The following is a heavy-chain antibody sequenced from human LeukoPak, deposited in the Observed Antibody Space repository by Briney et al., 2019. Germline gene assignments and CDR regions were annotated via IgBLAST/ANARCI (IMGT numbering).Heavy chain of an antibody. CDR3: ARGDTAMVTRPYFDY. J-gene: IGHJ4*02. D-gene: IGHD5-18*01. V-gene: IGHV4-30-4*01. CDR2: IYYSGST. CDR1: GGSISSGDYY. Sequence: PSETLSLTCTVSGGSISSGDYYWSWIRQPPGKGLEWIGYIYYSGSTYYNPSLKSRVTISVDTSKNQFSLKLSSVTAADTAVYYCARGDTAMVTRPYFDYWGQGTLVTDSS.